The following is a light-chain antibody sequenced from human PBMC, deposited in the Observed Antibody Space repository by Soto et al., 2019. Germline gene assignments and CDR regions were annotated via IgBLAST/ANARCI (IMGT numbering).Light chain of an antibody. CDR2: LGS. Sequence: DIVMTQSPLSLPVTPGEPASISCRSSQSLLHSNGNHYLDWYLQKPGQSPQLLSYLGSNRASGVPGRCSGRGAGTDFTLKISSVEAEDGGVYYRMQALQPPYTFGQGTKLEIK. CDR3: MQALQPPYT. J-gene: IGKJ2*01. CDR1: QSLLHSNGNHY. V-gene: IGKV2-28*01.